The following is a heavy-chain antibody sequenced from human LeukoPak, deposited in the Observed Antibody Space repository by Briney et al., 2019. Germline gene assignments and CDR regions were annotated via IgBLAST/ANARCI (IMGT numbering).Heavy chain of an antibody. CDR1: GGSISSSNW. J-gene: IGHJ6*04. D-gene: IGHD5-12*01. CDR2: IYHSGST. Sequence: SETLSLTCAVSGGSISSSNWWRWVRQPPGKGLEWIGEIYHSGSTNYNPSLKSRVTISVDKSKNQFSLKLSSVTAADTAVYYCARERGEYGGYAGYYYYGMDVWGKGTTVTVSS. CDR3: ARERGEYGGYAGYYYYGMDV. V-gene: IGHV4-4*02.